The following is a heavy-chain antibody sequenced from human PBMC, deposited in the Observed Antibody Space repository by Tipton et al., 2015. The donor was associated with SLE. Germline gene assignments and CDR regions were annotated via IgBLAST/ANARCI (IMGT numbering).Heavy chain of an antibody. J-gene: IGHJ4*02. CDR1: GGSIGKDY. CDR2: VSYTGST. V-gene: IGHV4-59*01. CDR3: ARENRNSFDS. Sequence: TLSLTCTVSGGSIGKDYWNWIRQSPGKGLEWIGYVSYTGSTNYNPSLKSRVSISVSTSKNQFSLRLTSVTAADTAVYYCARENRNSFDSWGQGTLVTVSS. D-gene: IGHD1-14*01.